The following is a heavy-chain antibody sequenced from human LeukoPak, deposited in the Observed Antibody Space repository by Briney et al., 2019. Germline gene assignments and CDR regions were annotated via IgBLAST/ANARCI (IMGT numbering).Heavy chain of an antibody. Sequence: SVKVSCKASGGTFSSYAISWVRQAPGQGVEWMGRIIPIFGTANYAQKLQGRVTITMDESTSTAYMELSSLRSEDTAVYYCARGYYYDSSGYYTPVYYFDYWGQGTLVTVSS. J-gene: IGHJ4*02. V-gene: IGHV1-69*05. D-gene: IGHD3-22*01. CDR1: GGTFSSYA. CDR3: ARGYYYDSSGYYTPVYYFDY. CDR2: IIPIFGTA.